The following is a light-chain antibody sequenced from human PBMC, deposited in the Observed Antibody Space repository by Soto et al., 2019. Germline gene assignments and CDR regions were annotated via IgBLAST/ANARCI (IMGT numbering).Light chain of an antibody. Sequence: DIQMTQSTSSLSASVGDRVTITCRASQGIANYLAWYQQKPGKVPKLLIYAASTLEPGVPSLFSGSGFGTDFTLSISSLQPEDFATYYCQKYNGAPFTFGPGTKVDIQ. J-gene: IGKJ3*01. CDR2: AAS. CDR3: QKYNGAPFT. CDR1: QGIANY. V-gene: IGKV1-27*01.